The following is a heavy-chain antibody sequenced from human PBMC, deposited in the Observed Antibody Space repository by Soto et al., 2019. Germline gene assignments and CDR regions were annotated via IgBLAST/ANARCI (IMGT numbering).Heavy chain of an antibody. D-gene: IGHD3-10*01. Sequence: LRLSCAASGFTFSSYSMNWVRQAPGKGLEWVSSISSSSSYIYYADSVKGRFTISRDNAKNSLYLQMNSLRAEDTAVYYCARDAYYYGSGSYYYYFDYWGQGTLVTVSS. CDR1: GFTFSSYS. J-gene: IGHJ4*02. CDR2: ISSSSSYI. V-gene: IGHV3-21*01. CDR3: ARDAYYYGSGSYYYYFDY.